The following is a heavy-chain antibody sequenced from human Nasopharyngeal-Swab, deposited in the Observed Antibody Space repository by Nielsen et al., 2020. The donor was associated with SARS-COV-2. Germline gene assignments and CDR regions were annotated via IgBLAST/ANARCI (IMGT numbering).Heavy chain of an antibody. Sequence: GESLKISCAASGFTFSDHYMDWVRQAPGKGLEWVGRSRNKADSYTTEYAASVKGRFTITRDDSKNSLYLQMNSLKTEDTAVYYCALRGGSYDCGQGTLVTVSS. V-gene: IGHV3-72*01. J-gene: IGHJ4*02. D-gene: IGHD1-26*01. CDR2: SRNKADSYTT. CDR3: ALRGGSYD. CDR1: GFTFSDHY.